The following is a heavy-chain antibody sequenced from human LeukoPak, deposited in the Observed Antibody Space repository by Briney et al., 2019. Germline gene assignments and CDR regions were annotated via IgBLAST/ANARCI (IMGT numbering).Heavy chain of an antibody. CDR1: GGSISSGSYY. V-gene: IGHV4-61*02. Sequence: SETLSLTCTVSGGSISSGSYYWSWIRQPAGKGLEWIGRIYTSGSTNYNPSLKSRVTISVDTSKNQFSLKLSSVTAADTAVYYCARVGRGYSGYYGTRDYYMDVWGKGTTVTISS. D-gene: IGHD5-12*01. CDR3: ARVGRGYSGYYGTRDYYMDV. CDR2: IYTSGST. J-gene: IGHJ6*03.